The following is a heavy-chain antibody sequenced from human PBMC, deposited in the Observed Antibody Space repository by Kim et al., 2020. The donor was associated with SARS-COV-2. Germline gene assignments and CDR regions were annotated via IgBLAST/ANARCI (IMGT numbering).Heavy chain of an antibody. V-gene: IGHV4-59*08. CDR1: GASISTYY. CDR3: ARQSGYDSPFAY. D-gene: IGHD5-12*01. Sequence: SETLSLTCNVSGASISTYYWSWIRQPPGKGLDWIGYIYSGGNTNYNPSLKSRVTISVDTSKNKFSLKLSSVTAADTAVYYCARQSGYDSPFAYWGQGTLV. J-gene: IGHJ4*02. CDR2: IYSGGNT.